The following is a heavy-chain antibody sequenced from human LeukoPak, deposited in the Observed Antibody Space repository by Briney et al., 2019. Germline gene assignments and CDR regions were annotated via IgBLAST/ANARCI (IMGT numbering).Heavy chain of an antibody. D-gene: IGHD3-10*01. CDR2: IYTSGST. J-gene: IGHJ4*02. CDR3: ARDQYYYGSGSYGLDY. V-gene: IGHV4-4*07. Sequence: SETLSLTCTVSGGSISSYYWSWIRQPAGKGLEWIGRIYTSGSTNYNPSLKSRVTTSVDTSKNQFSLKLSSVTAADTAVYYCARDQYYYGSGSYGLDYWGQGTLVTVSS. CDR1: GGSISSYY.